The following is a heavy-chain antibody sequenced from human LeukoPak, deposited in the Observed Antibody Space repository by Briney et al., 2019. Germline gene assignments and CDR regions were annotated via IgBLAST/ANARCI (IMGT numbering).Heavy chain of an antibody. CDR1: GGSISSYY. J-gene: IGHJ4*02. V-gene: IGHV4-59*01. Sequence: SETLSLTCTVSGGSISSYYWSWIRQPPGKGLEWIGYIYYSGSTNYNPSLKSRVTISVNTSKNQFSLKLSSVPDADTAVYYCASEAAAGDIDYWGQGTLVTVSS. CDR3: ASEAAAGDIDY. D-gene: IGHD6-13*01. CDR2: IYYSGST.